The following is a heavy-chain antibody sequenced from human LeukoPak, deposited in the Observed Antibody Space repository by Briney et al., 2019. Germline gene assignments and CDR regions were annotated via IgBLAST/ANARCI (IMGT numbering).Heavy chain of an antibody. J-gene: IGHJ3*02. D-gene: IGHD4-23*01. CDR2: IYHSGRT. CDR3: AGIDNGGRGDAFDI. CDR1: GYSISSGYY. V-gene: IGHV4-38-2*02. Sequence: PSETLSLTCTVSGYSISSGYYWGWIRQPPGKGLEWIGSIYHSGRTFYNPSLKSRVTISVDTSKNQFSLKLTSVTAADTAVYYCAGIDNGGRGDAFDIWGQGTMVTVSS.